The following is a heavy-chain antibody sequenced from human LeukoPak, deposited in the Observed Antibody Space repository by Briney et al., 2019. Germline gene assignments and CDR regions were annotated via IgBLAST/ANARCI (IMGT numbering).Heavy chain of an antibody. CDR3: ARLEYSSSWISHDY. CDR2: IYYSGST. V-gene: IGHV4-59*08. Sequence: PSETLSFTCTVSGGSISSYYWSWIRQPPGKGLEWIGYIYYSGSTNYNPSLKSRVTISVDTSKNQFSLKLSSVTAADTAVYYCARLEYSSSWISHDYWGQGTLVTVSS. CDR1: GGSISSYY. J-gene: IGHJ4*02. D-gene: IGHD6-13*01.